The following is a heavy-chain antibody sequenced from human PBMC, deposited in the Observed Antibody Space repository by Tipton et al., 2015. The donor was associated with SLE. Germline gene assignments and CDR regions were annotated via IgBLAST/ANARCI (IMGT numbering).Heavy chain of an antibody. CDR1: GGSISSYY. D-gene: IGHD3-10*01. V-gene: IGHV4-59*01. CDR3: ARGTDPMVRDY. J-gene: IGHJ4*02. CDR2: IYYSGST. Sequence: TLSLTCTVSGGSISSYYWSWIRRPPGKGLEWIGYIYYSGSTNYNPSLKSRVTISVDTSKNQFSLKLSSVTAAGPAVYYCARGTDPMVRDYWGQGTLVTVSS.